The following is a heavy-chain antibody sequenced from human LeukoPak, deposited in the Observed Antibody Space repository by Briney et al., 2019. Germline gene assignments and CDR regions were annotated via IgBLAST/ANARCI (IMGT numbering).Heavy chain of an antibody. D-gene: IGHD6-13*01. V-gene: IGHV3-30*03. CDR2: LPPDGSYQ. J-gene: IGHJ4*02. CDR3: ARGLHDRSWYGAH. CDR1: GFAITDHH. Sequence: GGPLRLSCAASGFAITDHHMDWVRQAPGKGLEWVALLPPDGSYQYYADSLKGRFTISRDNFKNALYLQMNSLRLEDTAVYYCARGLHDRSWYGAHWGQGTLLSVSS.